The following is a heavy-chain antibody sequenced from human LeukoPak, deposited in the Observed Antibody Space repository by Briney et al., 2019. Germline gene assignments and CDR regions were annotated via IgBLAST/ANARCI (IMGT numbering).Heavy chain of an antibody. V-gene: IGHV1-2*02. J-gene: IGHJ4*02. CDR2: INPDSGGT. Sequence: RASVKVSCKASAYTFTGYYMHWVRQAPGQGLEWMGWINPDSGGTNCAQKFQGRVTMTRDTSISTAYMEVSRLRSDDTAVYYCAREGSGWYGNFDYWGQGTLVTVSS. CDR1: AYTFTGYY. D-gene: IGHD6-19*01. CDR3: AREGSGWYGNFDY.